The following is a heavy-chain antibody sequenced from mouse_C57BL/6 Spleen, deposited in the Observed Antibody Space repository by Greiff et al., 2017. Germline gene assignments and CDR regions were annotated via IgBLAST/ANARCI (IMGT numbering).Heavy chain of an antibody. CDR2: IYPYNDGT. J-gene: IGHJ4*01. V-gene: IGHV1-14*01. Sequence: EVQLQQSGPELVKPGASVKMSCKASGYTFTSYVMHWVKQKPGQGLEWIGYIYPYNDGTKYNEKFKGNATLTSDTSSSTAYMELSSLTSEDSAVYYCARGLRGDYYAMDYWGQGTSVTVSS. CDR1: GYTFTSYV. D-gene: IGHD2-2*01. CDR3: ARGLRGDYYAMDY.